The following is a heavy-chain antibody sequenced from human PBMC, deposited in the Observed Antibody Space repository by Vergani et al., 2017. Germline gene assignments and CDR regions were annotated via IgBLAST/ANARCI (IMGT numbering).Heavy chain of an antibody. CDR2: IYYSGST. V-gene: IGHV4-30-4*08. D-gene: IGHD3-10*01. J-gene: IGHJ6*02. CDR3: ARVGVVRGVSYYYYYYGMDV. CDR1: GGSISRGAYY. Sequence: QVQLQESGPGLVKPSQPLSLTCTVSGGSISRGAYYWSWIRQPPGKGLEWIGYIYYSGSTYYNPSLKSRVTISVDTSKNQFSLELSSVTAADTAVYYCARVGVVRGVSYYYYYYGMDVWGQGTTVTVSS.